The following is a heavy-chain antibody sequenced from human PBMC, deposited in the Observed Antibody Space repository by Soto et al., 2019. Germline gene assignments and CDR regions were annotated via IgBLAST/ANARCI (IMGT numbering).Heavy chain of an antibody. V-gene: IGHV2-5*02. CDR3: AHRLLRTLFVLVTTTAIYFDF. CDR1: GFSLTTSGVG. J-gene: IGHJ4*02. D-gene: IGHD3-3*01. CDR2: IYWDDDK. Sequence: QITLNESGPTVVRPTETLTLTCRFSGFSLTTSGVGVGWIRQSPGKAPEWLALIYWDDDKRYSASLKSRLTITKDTSKNQVALTVSDLGPKDTATYYCAHRLLRTLFVLVTTTAIYFDFWGQGTPIAVSS.